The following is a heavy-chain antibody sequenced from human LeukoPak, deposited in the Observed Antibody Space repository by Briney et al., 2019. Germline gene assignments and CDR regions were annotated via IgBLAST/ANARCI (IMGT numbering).Heavy chain of an antibody. J-gene: IGHJ4*02. D-gene: IGHD6-13*01. Sequence: SSSGSTIYYADSVKGRFTISRDNSKNMLYLQMNSLRAEDTAAYYCGKGGRAVATHLLDYWGQGTLVTVSS. CDR3: GKGGRAVATHLLDY. CDR2: SSSGSTI. V-gene: IGHV3-48*01.